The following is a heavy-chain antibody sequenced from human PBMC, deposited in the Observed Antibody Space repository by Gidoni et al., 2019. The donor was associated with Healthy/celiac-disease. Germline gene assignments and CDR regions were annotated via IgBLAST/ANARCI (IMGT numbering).Heavy chain of an antibody. D-gene: IGHD5-18*01. V-gene: IGHV4-61*02. J-gene: IGHJ4*02. CDR1: GGSISSGSYY. Sequence: QVQLQESGPGLVKPSQTLSLTCTVSGGSISSGSYYWSWIRQPAGKGLEWIGRIYTSGSTNYNPSLKSRVTMSVDTSKNQFSLKLSSVTAADTAVYYCARDGGSHGWVDYWGQGTLVTVSS. CDR3: ARDGGSHGWVDY. CDR2: IYTSGST.